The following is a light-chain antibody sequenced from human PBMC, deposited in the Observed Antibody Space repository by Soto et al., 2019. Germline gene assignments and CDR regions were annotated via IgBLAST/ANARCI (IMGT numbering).Light chain of an antibody. V-gene: IGLV2-18*02. CDR3: YSSTSSNTYA. Sequence: QSDLTQAASVSGSHGRSVTISSTGTSSDVGSYNRVSWYQQPPGTAPKVMIYEVSNRPSGVPDRFSGSKSGNTASLTISGLQPEDEADYYCYSSTSSNTYAFGTGTKVTVL. CDR2: EVS. CDR1: SSDVGSYNR. J-gene: IGLJ1*01.